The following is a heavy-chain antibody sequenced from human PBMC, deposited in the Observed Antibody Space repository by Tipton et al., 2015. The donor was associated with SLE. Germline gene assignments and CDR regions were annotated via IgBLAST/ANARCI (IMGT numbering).Heavy chain of an antibody. CDR3: SGQLLPLYGMDV. Sequence: SLRLSCAASGFTFSSYAMSWVRQAPGKGLEWVSVIYSGGSTYYADSVKGRFTISRDNSKNTLYLQMNSLRAEDTAVYYCSGQLLPLYGMDVWGQGTTVTVSS. CDR1: GFTFSSYA. J-gene: IGHJ6*02. CDR2: IYSGGST. V-gene: IGHV3-23*03. D-gene: IGHD6-6*01.